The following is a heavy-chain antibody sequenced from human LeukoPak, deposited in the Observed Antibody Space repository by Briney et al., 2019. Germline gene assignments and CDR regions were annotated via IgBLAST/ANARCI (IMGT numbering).Heavy chain of an antibody. D-gene: IGHD2-2*03. CDR1: GFTFSTYA. J-gene: IGHJ6*02. Sequence: PGGSLRLSCAASGFTFSTYAMSWVRQAPGKGLEWVSALSPSGGITYYEDSVKGRFTISRDNAKNSLYLQMNSLRAEDTAVYHCARGDGYCSSTSCYAGPSYGLDVWGQGTTVTVSS. CDR3: ARGDGYCSSTSCYAGPSYGLDV. V-gene: IGHV3-23*01. CDR2: LSPSGGIT.